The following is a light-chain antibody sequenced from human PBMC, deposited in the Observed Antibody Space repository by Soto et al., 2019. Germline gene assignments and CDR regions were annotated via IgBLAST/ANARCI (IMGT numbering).Light chain of an antibody. V-gene: IGLV1-47*01. CDR2: RNN. CDR1: SSNIGSNY. J-gene: IGLJ1*01. CDR3: AAWDDSLSGYV. Sequence: QSALTQPPSASGTPGQRVTISCSGSSSNIGSNYVYWYQQLPGTAPKLLSYRNNQRPSGVPDRFSGAKSGTSASLAISGLRSEDEADYYCAAWDDSLSGYVFGPGTKLTVL.